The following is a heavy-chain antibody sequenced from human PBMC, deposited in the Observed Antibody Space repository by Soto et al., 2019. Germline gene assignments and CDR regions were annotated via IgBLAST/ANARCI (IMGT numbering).Heavy chain of an antibody. J-gene: IGHJ4*02. V-gene: IGHV1-3*01. D-gene: IGHD1-7*01. Sequence: ASVKVSCKASGYTFTSYAMHWVRQAPGQRLEWMGCINAGNGNTKYSQKFQGRVTITRDTSASTAYMELSSLRSEDTAVYYCARRTGTTGFDYWGQGTLVTVSS. CDR1: GYTFTSYA. CDR3: ARRTGTTGFDY. CDR2: INAGNGNT.